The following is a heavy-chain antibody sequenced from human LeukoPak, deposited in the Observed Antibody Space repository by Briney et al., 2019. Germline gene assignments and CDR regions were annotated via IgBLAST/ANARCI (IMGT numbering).Heavy chain of an antibody. J-gene: IGHJ4*02. CDR2: ISSNGGST. D-gene: IGHD3-10*01. CDR1: GFTFSSYA. V-gene: IGHV3-64*01. Sequence: GGSLRLSCAASGFTFSSYAMHWVRQAPGKGLEYVSAISSNGGSTYYANSVKGRFTISRDNSKNTLYLQMGSLRAEDMAVYYCARDRITMVRGVLWRGYFDYWGQGTLVSVS. CDR3: ARDRITMVRGVLWRGYFDY.